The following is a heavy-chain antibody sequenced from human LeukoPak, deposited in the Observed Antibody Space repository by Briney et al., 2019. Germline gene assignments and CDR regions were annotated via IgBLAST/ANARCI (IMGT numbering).Heavy chain of an antibody. CDR1: GFTFSSYT. V-gene: IGHV3-23*01. CDR2: ISGGGGST. J-gene: IGHJ5*02. CDR3: AKDRGDYCSGSTCSVRFDP. Sequence: GVSLRLSCAASGFTFSSYTMSWVRQAPGKGLEWVSAISGGGGSTYYAGSVKGRFTISRDNSKNTLFLQMNSLRVEDTAIYYCAKDRGDYCSGSTCSVRFDPWGQGTLVTVSS. D-gene: IGHD2-15*01.